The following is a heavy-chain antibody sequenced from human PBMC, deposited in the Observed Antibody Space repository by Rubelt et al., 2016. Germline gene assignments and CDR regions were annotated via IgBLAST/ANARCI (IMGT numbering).Heavy chain of an antibody. V-gene: IGHV4-4*07. J-gene: IGHJ6*03. CDR2: IYTSGST. CDR1: GGSISSYY. Sequence: QVQLQESGPGLVKPSETLSLTCTVSGGSISSYYWSWIRQPAGKGLEWLGRIYTSGSTNYTPSFKSGVTMLLDTSKNQFCLKLSSGTAADTAVYYCARAIFGVTYYYLDVWGKGTTVTVS. D-gene: IGHD3-3*01. CDR3: ARAIFGVTYYYLDV.